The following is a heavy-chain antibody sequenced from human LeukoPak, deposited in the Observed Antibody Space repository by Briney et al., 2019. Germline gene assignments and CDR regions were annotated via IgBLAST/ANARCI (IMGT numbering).Heavy chain of an antibody. V-gene: IGHV4-39*01. Sequence: SETLSLTCTVSGDSISSDSHYWGWIRQPPGKGLEWNGSIYYSGTTYYNPSLKSRVTMSVDTSKNQFSLRLSSVTAADTAVYYCARHSFYSDSSGYCYCFDCWGQGTLVTVSS. CDR1: GDSISSDSHY. CDR3: ARHSFYSDSSGYCYCFDC. D-gene: IGHD3-22*01. CDR2: IYYSGTT. J-gene: IGHJ4*02.